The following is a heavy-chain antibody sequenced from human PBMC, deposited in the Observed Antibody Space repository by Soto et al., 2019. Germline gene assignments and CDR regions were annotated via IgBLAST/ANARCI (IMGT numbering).Heavy chain of an antibody. D-gene: IGHD5-12*01. CDR3: VRLSGSAYYFDY. V-gene: IGHV1-46*03. CDR2: INTSVGTT. CDR1: GYTFTSYY. J-gene: IGHJ4*02. Sequence: ASVKVSCKASGYTFTSYYMHWVRQAPGQGLEWMGIINTSVGTTKYAQNFQGRLTMTRDTSTNTVYMELSNLRSEDTAVYYCVRLSGSAYYFDYWGQGALVTAPQ.